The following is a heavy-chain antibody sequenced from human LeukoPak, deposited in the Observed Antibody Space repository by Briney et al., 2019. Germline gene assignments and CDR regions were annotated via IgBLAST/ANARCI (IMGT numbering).Heavy chain of an antibody. V-gene: IGHV3-21*01. CDR3: ARDRGSGSDDAFDI. J-gene: IGHJ3*02. CDR2: ISSSSSYI. CDR1: GFTFSSYS. D-gene: IGHD6-19*01. Sequence: GGSLRLSCAASGFTFSSYSMNWVRQAPGKGLEWVSCISSSSSYIYYADSVKGRFTISRDNAKNSLFLQMHSLRVEDTAIYYCARDRGSGSDDAFDIWGQGTVVTVSS.